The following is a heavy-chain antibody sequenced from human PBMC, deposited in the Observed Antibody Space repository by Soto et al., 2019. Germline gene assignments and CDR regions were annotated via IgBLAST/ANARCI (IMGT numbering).Heavy chain of an antibody. CDR1: GFTFSGSA. V-gene: IGHV3-73*02. CDR2: IRSKANSYAT. D-gene: IGHD3-22*01. Sequence: EVQLVESGGGLVQPGGSLKLSCAASGFTFSGSAMHWVRQASGKGLEWVGRIRSKANSYATAYAASVKGRFNISRDDSKHTAYLQMKSLKTEDTAVYYCTSSGVIDYYYCYGMDVWGQGTTVTVSS. CDR3: TSSGVIDYYYCYGMDV. J-gene: IGHJ6*02.